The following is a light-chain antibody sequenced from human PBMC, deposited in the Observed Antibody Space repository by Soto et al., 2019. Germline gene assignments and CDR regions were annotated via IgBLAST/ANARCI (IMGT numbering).Light chain of an antibody. V-gene: IGLV2-11*01. J-gene: IGLJ1*01. CDR2: DVS. CDR3: CSYAGSYTFYV. CDR1: SSDVGGYNY. Sequence: QSALTQPRSVSGSPGQSVAISCTGTSSDVGGYNYVSWYQQHPGEAPRLMIYDVSKRPSGVPDRFSGSKSGNTAFLTISGLQAEDEADYYCCSYAGSYTFYVFGIGTKVTVL.